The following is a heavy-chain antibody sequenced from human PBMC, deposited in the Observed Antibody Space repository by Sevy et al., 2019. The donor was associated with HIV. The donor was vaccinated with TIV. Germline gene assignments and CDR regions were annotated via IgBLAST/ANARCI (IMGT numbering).Heavy chain of an antibody. CDR2: ISSSGNI. CDR1: DGSISSYY. J-gene: IGHJ5*02. Sequence: SETLSLTCTVSDGSISSYYWTWIRQPANKELEWIGRISSSGNIKYNPSLKSRVTMSVDTSKNHFSLKLSSVTAADTAVYYYARETFYDSSGYYYSWFDPWGQGTLVTVSS. D-gene: IGHD3-22*01. V-gene: IGHV4-4*07. CDR3: ARETFYDSSGYYYSWFDP.